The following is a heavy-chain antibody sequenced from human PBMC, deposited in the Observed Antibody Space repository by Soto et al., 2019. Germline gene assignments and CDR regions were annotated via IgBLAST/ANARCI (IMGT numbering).Heavy chain of an antibody. J-gene: IGHJ3*02. D-gene: IGHD6-6*01. V-gene: IGHV3-21*01. CDR2: ISSTGTYI. Sequence: PGGSLRLSCAASGITFSSYSMNWVRQAPGKGLEWVSSISSTGTYIDYAGSVKGRFTISRDNAKNSLFLQMDSLRAEDAALYYCARETNPYSSSSHAFDIWGQGTMVTVSS. CDR1: GITFSSYS. CDR3: ARETNPYSSSSHAFDI.